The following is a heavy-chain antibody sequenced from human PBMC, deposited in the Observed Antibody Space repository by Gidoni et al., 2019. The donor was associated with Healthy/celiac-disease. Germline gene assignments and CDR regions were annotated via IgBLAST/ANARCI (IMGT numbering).Heavy chain of an antibody. J-gene: IGHJ4*02. CDR1: GFTFSSYS. V-gene: IGHV3-21*01. CDR3: ARDGTYVDIVATRAFDY. Sequence: VQLVESGVGLVKPGVSLRLSCAASGFTFSSYSMNWVRQAPGKGLEWVSSISSSRRYIYYAESVKGRFTIARDNAKNSLYLQMNSLRAEDTAVYYCARDGTYVDIVATRAFDYWGQGTLVTVSS. D-gene: IGHD5-12*01. CDR2: ISSSRRYI.